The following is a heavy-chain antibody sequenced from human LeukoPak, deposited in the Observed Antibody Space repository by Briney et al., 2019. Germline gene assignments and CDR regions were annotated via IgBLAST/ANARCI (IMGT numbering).Heavy chain of an antibody. J-gene: IGHJ3*01. Sequence: PSETLSLTCTVSGGSISSSSYYWGWIRQPPGKGLGWIGSIYYSGSTYYNPSLKSRVTISVDTSKTQFSLTVTSVTAADTAVYYCARHMSVSYDAFDLWGRGTTVTVSS. CDR3: ARHMSVSYDAFDL. CDR1: GGSISSSSYY. V-gene: IGHV4-39*01. D-gene: IGHD3-10*01. CDR2: IYYSGST.